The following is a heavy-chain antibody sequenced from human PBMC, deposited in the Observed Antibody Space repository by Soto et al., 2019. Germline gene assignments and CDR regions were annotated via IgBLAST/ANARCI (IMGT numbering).Heavy chain of an antibody. CDR1: GYTFTSYA. CDR3: ARDRGRNYDFWSGYYGPHDAFDI. Sequence: ASVKVACQASGYTFTSYAMHWVRQAHGQRLEWMGWINAGNGNTKYSQKFQGRVTITRDTSASTAYMELSSLRSEDTAVYYCARDRGRNYDFWSGYYGPHDAFDIWGQGTMVTVSS. V-gene: IGHV1-3*01. D-gene: IGHD3-3*01. J-gene: IGHJ3*02. CDR2: INAGNGNT.